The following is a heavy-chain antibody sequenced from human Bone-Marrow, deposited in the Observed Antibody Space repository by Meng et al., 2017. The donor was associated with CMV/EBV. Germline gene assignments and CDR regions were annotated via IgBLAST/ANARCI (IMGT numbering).Heavy chain of an antibody. V-gene: IGHV3-21*01. J-gene: IGHJ4*02. Sequence: GESLKISCAASGFTFSSYSMNWVRQAPGKGLEWVSSISSSSSNIYYADSVEGRFTISRDNAKNSLYLQMNSLRAEDTAVYYCARVDWYGGNSRVPFDYWGQRTLVTVSS. D-gene: IGHD4-23*01. CDR3: ARVDWYGGNSRVPFDY. CDR1: GFTFSSYS. CDR2: ISSSSSNI.